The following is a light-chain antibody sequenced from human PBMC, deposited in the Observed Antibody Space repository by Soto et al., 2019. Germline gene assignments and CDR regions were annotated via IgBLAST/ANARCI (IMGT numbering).Light chain of an antibody. CDR1: SSNIGTSS. CDR2: TTN. Sequence: QSVLTQPHSASGTPGQRVTISCSGSSSNIGTSSVHWFQQLPGTAPKLLISTTNQRPSGVPERFSGSKSGTSASLAISGLQSEDEADYYCAAWDDSLNGHVLGTGIKVTVL. CDR3: AAWDDSLNGHV. J-gene: IGLJ1*01. V-gene: IGLV1-44*01.